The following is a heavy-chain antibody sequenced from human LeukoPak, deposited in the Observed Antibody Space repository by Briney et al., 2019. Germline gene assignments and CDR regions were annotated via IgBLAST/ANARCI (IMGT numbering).Heavy chain of an antibody. Sequence: GGSLRLSCAASGFTFSSYWMHWVRQGPGKGLVWVSRIYSDGSRTTYADSVKGRFTISGDNAKNTLYLQMNSLRAEDTAVYYCARSGRGGAFDIWGHGIMVTVSS. CDR3: ARSGRGGAFDI. CDR1: GFTFSSYW. D-gene: IGHD1-26*01. J-gene: IGHJ3*02. V-gene: IGHV3-74*01. CDR2: IYSDGSRT.